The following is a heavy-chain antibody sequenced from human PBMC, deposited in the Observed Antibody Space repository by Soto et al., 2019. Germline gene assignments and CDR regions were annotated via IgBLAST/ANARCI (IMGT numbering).Heavy chain of an antibody. D-gene: IGHD5-18*01. CDR2: IIPIFGTA. J-gene: IGHJ6*02. CDR1: GGTFSSYA. CDR3: ARDKGYGFGWSSSSGMDV. Sequence: AVKGSCKASGGTFSSYAISRVRQAPGQGLEWMGGIIPIFGTANYAQKFQGRVTMTTDTSTSTAYMEVRSLTSDDTAVYYCARDKGYGFGWSSSSGMDVWGQGTTVTVSS. V-gene: IGHV1-69*05.